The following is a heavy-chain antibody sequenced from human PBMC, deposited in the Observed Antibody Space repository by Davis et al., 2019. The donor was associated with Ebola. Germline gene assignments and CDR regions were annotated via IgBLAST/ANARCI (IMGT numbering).Heavy chain of an antibody. CDR3: ARVRGSYYGRSGWFDP. CDR1: GGSFSGYY. Sequence: SETLSLTCAVYGGSFSGYYWSCIRQPPGKGLEWIGEINHSGSTNYNPSLKSRVTISVDTSKNQFSLKLSSVTAADTAVYYCARVRGSYYGRSGWFDPWGQGTLVTVSS. D-gene: IGHD1-26*01. V-gene: IGHV4-34*01. J-gene: IGHJ5*02. CDR2: INHSGST.